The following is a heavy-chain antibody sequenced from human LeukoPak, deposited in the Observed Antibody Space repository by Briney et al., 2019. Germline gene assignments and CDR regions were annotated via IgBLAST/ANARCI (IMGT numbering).Heavy chain of an antibody. Sequence: ASVKVSCKASGYTFTSYYMHWVRQAPGQGLEWMGIINPSGGSTSYAQKFQGRVTMTRDMSTSTVYMELSSLRSEDTAVYYCAAYSNYRGTVDYWGQGTLVTVSS. V-gene: IGHV1-46*01. CDR3: AAYSNYRGTVDY. CDR1: GYTFTSYY. J-gene: IGHJ4*02. D-gene: IGHD4-11*01. CDR2: INPSGGST.